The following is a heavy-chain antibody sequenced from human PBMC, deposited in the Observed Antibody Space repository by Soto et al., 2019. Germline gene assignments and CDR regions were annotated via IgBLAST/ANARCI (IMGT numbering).Heavy chain of an antibody. V-gene: IGHV3-30-3*01. CDR2: VSFDGVNK. CDR1: GLTLNTYS. J-gene: IGHJ4*02. CDR3: ARDPDLIEAAGNYFDY. D-gene: IGHD6-13*01. Sequence: QVQLVESGGGVVQPGKSLRLSCSVSGLTLNTYSMHWVRQAPGKGLEWVAVVSFDGVNKHYRDSVKGRFTISRDIAKNMLYLQMTSLRLEDTALYYCARDPDLIEAAGNYFDYWGQGTLVTVSS.